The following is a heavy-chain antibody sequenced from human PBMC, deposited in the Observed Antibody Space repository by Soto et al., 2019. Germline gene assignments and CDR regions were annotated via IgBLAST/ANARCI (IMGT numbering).Heavy chain of an antibody. CDR3: ARDRSYYYETSGYPFDY. J-gene: IGHJ4*02. Sequence: ASVKASCKASGYSFDRYGISWVRQAPGQRPEWMGWISADNGDTRFSQKVQGRLTLTTDTSTNTAYMDLRSLSSDDTAVYYCARDRSYYYETSGYPFDYWGQGTQVTVSS. D-gene: IGHD3-22*01. CDR1: GYSFDRYG. V-gene: IGHV1-18*01. CDR2: ISADNGDT.